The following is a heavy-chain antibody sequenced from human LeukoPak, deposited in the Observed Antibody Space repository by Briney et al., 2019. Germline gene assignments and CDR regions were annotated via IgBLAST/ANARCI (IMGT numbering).Heavy chain of an antibody. CDR2: IYSGGST. J-gene: IGHJ3*02. CDR1: GLTVSGNY. V-gene: IGHV3-53*05. CDR3: ARDPYTSSWYWAFDI. Sequence: GGSLRLSCAASGLTVSGNYMTWVRQAPGKGLGWGSVIYSGGSTYYADSVKGRFTISRDSSKNTLYLQMNSLRPEDTAVYYCARDPYTSSWYWAFDIWGQGTMVTVSS. D-gene: IGHD6-13*01.